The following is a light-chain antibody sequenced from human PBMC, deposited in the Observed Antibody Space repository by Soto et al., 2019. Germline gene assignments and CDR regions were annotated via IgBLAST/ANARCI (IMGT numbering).Light chain of an antibody. CDR2: VAS. Sequence: EIVLTQSPDTLSLSPGERATLSCRASQSVSSNNLAWYQHKPGQPPRLLIYVASRRATGIPDRFSGSRSGSEFTLTITRLEPEDFAVYYCQQHGSGPWTFGQGTKVEIK. CDR1: QSVSSNN. V-gene: IGKV3-20*01. J-gene: IGKJ1*01. CDR3: QQHGSGPWT.